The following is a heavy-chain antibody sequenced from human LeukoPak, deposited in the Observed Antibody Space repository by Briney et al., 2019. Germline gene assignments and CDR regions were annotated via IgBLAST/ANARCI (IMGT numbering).Heavy chain of an antibody. CDR1: GFTFSNAW. CDR2: IKSKTDGGTT. CDR3: TTDVSQDPYYYDSSGWVDY. V-gene: IGHV3-15*01. J-gene: IGHJ4*02. D-gene: IGHD3-22*01. Sequence: GSLRLSCAASGFTFSNAWMSWVRQAPGKGLEWVGRIKSKTDGGTTDYAAPVKGRFTISRDDSKNTLYLQMNSLKTEDTAVYYCTTDVSQDPYYYDSSGWVDYWGQGTLVTVSS.